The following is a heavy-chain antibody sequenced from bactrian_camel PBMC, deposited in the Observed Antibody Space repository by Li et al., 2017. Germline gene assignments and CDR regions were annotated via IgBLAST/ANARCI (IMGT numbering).Heavy chain of an antibody. J-gene: IGHJ4*01. Sequence: HVQLVESGGGLVQPGGSLRLSCSASGYTLPMNMGWFRRLPGQEREGVAAIAGDGRTNYADSVKGRFTISQDPTKNAVYLQMDSLTPEDTAMYYCAAGSSRGVPFRERGYPYWSQGTQVTVS. V-gene: IGHV3S53*01. CDR1: GYTLPMN. D-gene: IGHD5*01. CDR2: IAGDGRT. CDR3: AAGSSRGVPFRERGYPY.